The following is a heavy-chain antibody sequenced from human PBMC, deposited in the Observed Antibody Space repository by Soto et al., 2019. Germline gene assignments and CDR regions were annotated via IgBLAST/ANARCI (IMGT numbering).Heavy chain of an antibody. V-gene: IGHV3-23*01. CDR1: GFTFSDHA. CDR3: ANPPRGGSSYFDY. D-gene: IGHD1-26*01. J-gene: IGHJ4*02. Sequence: EMQLLESGGDLVQPGGSLRLSCATSGFTFSDHAMHWVRQAPGEGLEWVSGIRGDLVTTPYADSVKGRFTISRDNSKNTLYLQMNSLRAEDTAVYYCANPPRGGSSYFDYWGQGTLVTVSS. CDR2: IRGDLVTT.